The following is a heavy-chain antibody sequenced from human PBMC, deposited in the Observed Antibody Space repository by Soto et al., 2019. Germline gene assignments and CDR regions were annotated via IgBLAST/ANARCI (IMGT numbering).Heavy chain of an antibody. CDR1: GFAFEYYA. Sequence: QLVESGGGLGQPGRSLRLSCAASGFAFEYYAMHWVRLVPGKGLEWVSGISWTSDDIAYADSVKGRFIVSRDNAKKSLHLQMNSLSREDTAFYYCVKITQASLEKTWYFNVWGRGTLVTVSS. D-gene: IGHD1-1*01. V-gene: IGHV3-9*01. J-gene: IGHJ2*01. CDR3: VKITQASLEKTWYFNV. CDR2: ISWTSDDI.